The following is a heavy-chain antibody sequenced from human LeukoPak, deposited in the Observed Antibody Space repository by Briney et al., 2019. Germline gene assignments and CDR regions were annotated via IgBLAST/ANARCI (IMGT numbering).Heavy chain of an antibody. J-gene: IGHJ4*02. CDR2: IKTDGSST. CDR3: AREGTDGELFE. Sequence: PGGSLRLSCVASGFTFSAYWMHWVRQAPGKGLVWVSHIKTDGSSTSYADSVKGRFTISRDNSKNTLYLQMNSLRAEDTAVYYCAREGTDGELFEGGQGTLVTVSS. D-gene: IGHD3-10*01. CDR1: GFTFSAYW. V-gene: IGHV3-74*01.